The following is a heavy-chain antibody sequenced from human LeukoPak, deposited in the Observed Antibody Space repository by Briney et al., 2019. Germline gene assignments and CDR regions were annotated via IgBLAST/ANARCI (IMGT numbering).Heavy chain of an antibody. V-gene: IGHV3-9*01. Sequence: GGSLRLSCAASGFTFDDYALHWVRQAPGKGLEWVSAISWNGDNIGYADSVKGRFTVSRDNAKNSLYLQMNSLRAEDTALYYCAKGTNPNIVVVVDVQFDYGTDVWGQGTTVTVSS. J-gene: IGHJ6*02. D-gene: IGHD2-15*01. CDR2: ISWNGDNI. CDR3: AKGTNPNIVVVVDVQFDYGTDV. CDR1: GFTFDDYA.